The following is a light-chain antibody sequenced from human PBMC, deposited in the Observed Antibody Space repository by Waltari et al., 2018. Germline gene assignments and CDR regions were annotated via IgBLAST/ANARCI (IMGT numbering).Light chain of an antibody. CDR2: AVS. Sequence: QSALTQPASVSWSPGQSITISCTGTSSDVGNYKRVSWYQQHPGKAPKLMIYAVSKRPSVVSDRFSCSQSCDLASLTISGLQPEDEAEYFCSSYAGSSKGVFGGGTKVTVL. J-gene: IGLJ2*01. CDR1: SSDVGNYKR. V-gene: IGLV2-23*02. CDR3: SSYAGSSKGV.